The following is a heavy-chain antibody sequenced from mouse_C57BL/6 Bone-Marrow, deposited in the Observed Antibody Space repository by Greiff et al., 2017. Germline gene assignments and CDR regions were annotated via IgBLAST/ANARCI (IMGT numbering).Heavy chain of an antibody. Sequence: EVQLQQSGAELVRPGASVKLSCTASGFNIKDDYMHWVKQRPEQGLEWIGWIDPENGDTEYASKFQGKATITADTSSNTAYLQLSSLTSEDTAVYYCTTPYCPFDYWGQGTTLTVSS. CDR1: GFNIKDDY. J-gene: IGHJ2*01. D-gene: IGHD2-10*01. CDR2: IDPENGDT. CDR3: TTPYCPFDY. V-gene: IGHV14-4*01.